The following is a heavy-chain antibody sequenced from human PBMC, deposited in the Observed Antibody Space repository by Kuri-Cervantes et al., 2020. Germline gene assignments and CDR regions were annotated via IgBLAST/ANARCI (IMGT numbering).Heavy chain of an antibody. CDR3: ARSYVAAAGIGGYYYGMDV. V-gene: IGHV4-39*01. J-gene: IGHJ6*02. Sequence: GSLRLSCTVSGGSISSSSYYWGWIRQPPGKGLEWIGRIYYSGSTYYNPSLKSRVTISVDTSKNQFSLKLSSVTAADTAVYYCARSYVAAAGIGGYYYGMDVWGQGTTVTVSS. D-gene: IGHD6-13*01. CDR1: GGSISSSSYY. CDR2: IYYSGST.